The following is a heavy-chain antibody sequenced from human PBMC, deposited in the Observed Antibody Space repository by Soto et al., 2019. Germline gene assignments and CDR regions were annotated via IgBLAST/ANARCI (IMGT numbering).Heavy chain of an antibody. Sequence: QVQLQESGPGLVKPSETLSLTCTVSGGSIYDYHWNWIRQPPGKGLQWIGFISYSGNTRYSPSLQSRVTMSVDTSKNQVCLKLTSGTVADTALYYCARWGRSGTTAVDAFDIWGQGTMVTVSS. D-gene: IGHD1-1*01. CDR3: ARWGRSGTTAVDAFDI. CDR1: GGSIYDYH. CDR2: ISYSGNT. J-gene: IGHJ3*02. V-gene: IGHV4-59*01.